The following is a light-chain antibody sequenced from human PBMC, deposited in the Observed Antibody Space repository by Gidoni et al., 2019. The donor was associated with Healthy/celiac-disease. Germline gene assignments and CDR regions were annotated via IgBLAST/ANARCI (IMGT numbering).Light chain of an antibody. CDR3: QQSYSTPRT. CDR2: AES. Sequence: DIQLTQSPSSLSASVGDRVTITCRASQSISSYLNWYQQKPGKAPKLLIYAESSLQSGVPSRFSGSGSGTDFTLTISSLQPEDFATYYCQQSYSTPRTFGQXTKVEIK. V-gene: IGKV1-39*01. J-gene: IGKJ1*01. CDR1: QSISSY.